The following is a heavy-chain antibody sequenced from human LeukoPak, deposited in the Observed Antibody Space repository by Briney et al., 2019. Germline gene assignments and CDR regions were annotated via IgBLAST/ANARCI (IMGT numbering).Heavy chain of an antibody. Sequence: PGGSLRLSCAASGFTFSSYSMNWVRQAPGKGLEWVSYISSSGSTIYYADSVKGRFTISRDNAKNSLYLQMNSLRAEDTAAYYCARVGSGWSGDYFDYWGQGTLVTVSS. V-gene: IGHV3-48*04. CDR3: ARVGSGWSGDYFDY. J-gene: IGHJ4*02. CDR1: GFTFSSYS. D-gene: IGHD6-19*01. CDR2: ISSSGSTI.